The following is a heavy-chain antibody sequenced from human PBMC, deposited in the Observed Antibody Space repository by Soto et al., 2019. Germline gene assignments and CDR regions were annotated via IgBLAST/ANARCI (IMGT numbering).Heavy chain of an antibody. D-gene: IGHD2-2*01. V-gene: IGHV4-30-4*01. J-gene: IGHJ5*02. Sequence: QVQLQESGPGLVKPSQTLSLTCTVSGGSISNVGYFWSWIRQPPGKGLEWIGFIYHTGTTYYNSSLRSRVSISIDTSKSQFSLKLNSVTAADTAVYYCARVMAAMQNWLDPWGQVTLVTVSP. CDR1: GGSISNVGYF. CDR2: IYHTGTT. CDR3: ARVMAAMQNWLDP.